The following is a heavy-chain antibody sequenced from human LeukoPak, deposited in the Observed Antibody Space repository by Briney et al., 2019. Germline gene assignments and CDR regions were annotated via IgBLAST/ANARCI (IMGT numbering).Heavy chain of an antibody. CDR1: GFTFSSYA. J-gene: IGHJ6*02. Sequence: GGSLRLSCAASGFTFSSYAMSWVRQAPGKGLEWVSAISGSGGSTYYADSVKGRFTISRDNSKNTLYPQMNSLRAEDTAVYYCAKNPALRADMLFGGMDVWGQGTTVTVSS. CDR2: ISGSGGST. CDR3: AKNPALRADMLFGGMDV. D-gene: IGHD3-10*01. V-gene: IGHV3-23*01.